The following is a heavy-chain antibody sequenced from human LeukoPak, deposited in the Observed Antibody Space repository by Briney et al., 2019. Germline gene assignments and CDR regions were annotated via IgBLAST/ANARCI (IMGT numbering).Heavy chain of an antibody. CDR3: AKKEYLYSSSWYGIDY. D-gene: IGHD6-13*01. CDR2: ISYDGSNK. CDR1: GFTFSNAW. J-gene: IGHJ4*02. V-gene: IGHV3-30*18. Sequence: GGSLRLSCAASGFTFSNAWMSWVRQAPGKGLEWVAVISYDGSNKYYADSVKGRFTISRDNSKNTLYLQMNSLRAEDTAVYYCAKKEYLYSSSWYGIDYWGQGTLVTVSS.